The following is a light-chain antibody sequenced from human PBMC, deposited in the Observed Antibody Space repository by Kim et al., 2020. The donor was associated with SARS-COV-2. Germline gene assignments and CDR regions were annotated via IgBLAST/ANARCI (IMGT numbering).Light chain of an antibody. Sequence: DDVVTQSPLSLPVTLGQSASISCRSSQSLLHSDGNTYLNWCQQRPGQSPRRLIYKVSNRDSGVPDRSSGSGSGTDFTLKISRVETQYVVVYYCIQGTYWPLTFGQGTKVDIK. V-gene: IGKV2-30*02. CDR3: IQGTYWPLT. CDR1: QSLLHSDGNTY. CDR2: KVS. J-gene: IGKJ1*01.